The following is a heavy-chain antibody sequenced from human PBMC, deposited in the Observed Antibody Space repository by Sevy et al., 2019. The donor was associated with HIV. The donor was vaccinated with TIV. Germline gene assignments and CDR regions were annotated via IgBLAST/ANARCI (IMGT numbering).Heavy chain of an antibody. CDR1: DGSISPYY. CDR2: MYYSGSI. J-gene: IGHJ6*02. CDR3: ARGGGLTDYGMDV. D-gene: IGHD3-16*01. V-gene: IGHV4-59*01. Sequence: SETLSLTCAVSDGSISPYYWNWIRQPPGKGLEWIGYMYYSGSIKYNPSFKSRVTISVDMSKNQVSLNLRSVTAADTAVYYWARGGGLTDYGMDVWGQGTTVTVSS.